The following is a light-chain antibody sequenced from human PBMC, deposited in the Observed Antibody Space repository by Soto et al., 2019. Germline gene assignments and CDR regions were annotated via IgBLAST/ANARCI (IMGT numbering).Light chain of an antibody. CDR1: ISDVGGYNY. J-gene: IGLJ1*01. CDR2: DVS. Sequence: QSVLTQPASVSGSPGQSITISCTGTISDVGGYNYVSWYQQHPGKAPKLLIYDVSNRPSGVSNRFSGSKSGNTASLTISGLQAADEAEYCCSSYTTSNTQVFGTGTKLTVL. CDR3: SSYTTSNTQV. V-gene: IGLV2-14*01.